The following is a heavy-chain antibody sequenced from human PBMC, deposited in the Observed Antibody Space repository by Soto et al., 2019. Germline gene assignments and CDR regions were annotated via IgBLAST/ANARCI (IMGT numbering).Heavy chain of an antibody. V-gene: IGHV4-4*07. Sequence: SGTLALSCAVSGFSIGRYDCSLIRQPSGKGLEWIGRIYTSVSTNYNTSLKSRVNMSVDTSKNQFSLKLSSVTAADTAVYYCERDHTRG. CDR2: IYTSVST. CDR1: GFSIGRYD. J-gene: IGHJ6*01. CDR3: ERDHT.